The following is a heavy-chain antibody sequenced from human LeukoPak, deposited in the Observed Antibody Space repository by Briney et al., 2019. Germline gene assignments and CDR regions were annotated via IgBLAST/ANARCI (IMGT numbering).Heavy chain of an antibody. J-gene: IGHJ4*02. Sequence: ASVKVSCKASGYTFTSYAMNWVRQAPGQGLEWMGWMNGGNGNTEYSQKFQGRVTITRDTSASTAYMELSSLRSEDTAVYYCARVYCSSTSCHYYFDYWGQGTLVTVSS. CDR2: MNGGNGNT. D-gene: IGHD2-2*01. CDR1: GYTFTSYA. V-gene: IGHV1-3*01. CDR3: ARVYCSSTSCHYYFDY.